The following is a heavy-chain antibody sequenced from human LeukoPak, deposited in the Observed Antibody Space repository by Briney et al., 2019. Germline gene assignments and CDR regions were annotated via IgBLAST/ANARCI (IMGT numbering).Heavy chain of an antibody. CDR2: ISSSSSYT. CDR1: GFTFSDYY. CDR3: AREGTAGFGELSI. J-gene: IGHJ4*02. D-gene: IGHD3-10*01. V-gene: IGHV3-11*06. Sequence: GGSLRLSCAASGFTFSDYYMSWTRQAPGKGLEWVSYISSSSSYTNYADSVKGRFTIPRDNAKNSLYLQMNSLRAEDTAVYYCAREGTAGFGELSIWGQGTLVTVSS.